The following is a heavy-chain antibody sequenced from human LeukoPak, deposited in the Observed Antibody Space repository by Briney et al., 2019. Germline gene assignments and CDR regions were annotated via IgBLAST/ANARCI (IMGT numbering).Heavy chain of an antibody. CDR1: GGSLNSYF. V-gene: IGHV4-59*08. CDR3: ERQGRSGTNLYRFDY. CDR2: IYYTGIT. Sequence: TSETLSLTCTVSGGSLNSYFWSWIRQPPGKGLEWIGYIYYTGITDYNPSLKSRITISVDTSKNQFSLKLTSVSAADTAVYYCERQGRSGTNLYRFDYWGPGTLVTVSS. D-gene: IGHD3-10*01. J-gene: IGHJ4*02.